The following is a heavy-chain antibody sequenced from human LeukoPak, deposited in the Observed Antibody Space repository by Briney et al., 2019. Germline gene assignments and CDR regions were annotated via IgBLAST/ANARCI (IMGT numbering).Heavy chain of an antibody. CDR1: GFTFSDYE. CDR3: TRNSGWYGLS. V-gene: IGHV3-NL1*01. D-gene: IGHD6-19*01. CDR2: IDYDGGSG. Sequence: GGSLRLSCAASGFTFSDYEMHWIRQAPGKGLEWVSSIDYDGGSGHYADSVKGRFTISRDNSNNTLFLHLNSLRGEDTAVYYCTRNSGWYGLSWGQGTLVTVSS. J-gene: IGHJ1*01.